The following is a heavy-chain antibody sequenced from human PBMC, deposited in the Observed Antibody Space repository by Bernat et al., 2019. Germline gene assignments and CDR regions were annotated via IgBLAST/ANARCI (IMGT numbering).Heavy chain of an antibody. V-gene: IGHV3-21*01. CDR2: ISSSSSYI. D-gene: IGHD3-9*01. CDR1: GFTFSSYS. J-gene: IGHJ4*02. CDR3: ARDRAYFDWLADY. Sequence: EVQLVESGGGLVQPGGSLRLSCAASGFTFSSYSMNWVRQAPGKGLEWVSSISSSSSYIYYADSVKGRFTISRDNAKNSLYLQMNSLRAEDTAVYYCARDRAYFDWLADYWGQGTLVTVSS.